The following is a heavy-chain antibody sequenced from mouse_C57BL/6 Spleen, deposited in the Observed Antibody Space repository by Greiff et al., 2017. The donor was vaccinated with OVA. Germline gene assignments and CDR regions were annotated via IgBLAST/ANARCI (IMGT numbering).Heavy chain of an antibody. CDR3: ALGTDGASYAMDY. J-gene: IGHJ4*01. Sequence: VKLQQPGAELVRPGSSVKLSCKASGYTFTSYWMHWVKQRPIQGLEWIGNIDPSDSETNYNQKFKDKATVTVDKSSSTAYLQLSSLTSEDSAVYYCALGTDGASYAMDYWGQGTSVTVSS. D-gene: IGHD2-3*01. CDR1: GYTFTSYW. V-gene: IGHV1-52*01. CDR2: IDPSDSET.